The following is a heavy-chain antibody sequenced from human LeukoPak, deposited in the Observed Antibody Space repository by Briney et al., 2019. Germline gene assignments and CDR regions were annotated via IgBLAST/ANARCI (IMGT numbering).Heavy chain of an antibody. J-gene: IGHJ3*02. CDR2: INHSGST. CDR1: GGSISSSDYY. CDR3: ARDDGGNI. V-gene: IGHV4-39*07. D-gene: IGHD1-26*01. Sequence: SETLSLTCTVSGGSISSSDYYWGWIRQPPGKGLEWIGEINHSGSTNYNPSLKSRVTISVDTSKNQFSLKLSSVTAADTAVYYCARDDGGNIWGQGTMVTVSS.